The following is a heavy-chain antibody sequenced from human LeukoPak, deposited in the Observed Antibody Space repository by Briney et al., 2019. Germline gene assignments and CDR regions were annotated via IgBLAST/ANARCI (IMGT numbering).Heavy chain of an antibody. CDR3: AREGREGNFDY. CDR2: INAGNGNT. D-gene: IGHD3-10*01. CDR1: GYTLTSYA. Sequence: ASVKVSCKASGYTLTSYAMHWVRQAPGQGLEWMGWINAGNGNTKYSQKFQGRVTITRDTSASTAYMELSSLRSEDTAVYYCAREGREGNFDYWGQGTLVTVSS. V-gene: IGHV1-3*01. J-gene: IGHJ4*02.